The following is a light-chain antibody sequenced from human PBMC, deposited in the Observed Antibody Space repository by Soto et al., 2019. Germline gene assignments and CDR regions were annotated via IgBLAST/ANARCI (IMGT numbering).Light chain of an antibody. Sequence: QSVLTQPASVSGSPGQSIAISCTGTSGDIGSYNRVSWYQQHPGKAPKLIIYEVTDRPSGVSNRFSGSKSGNTASLTISGLQAEDEAEYYCSSYTNIHSMASVFATGPKANVL. CDR1: SGDIGSYNR. J-gene: IGLJ1*01. CDR2: EVT. CDR3: SSYTNIHSMASV. V-gene: IGLV2-14*01.